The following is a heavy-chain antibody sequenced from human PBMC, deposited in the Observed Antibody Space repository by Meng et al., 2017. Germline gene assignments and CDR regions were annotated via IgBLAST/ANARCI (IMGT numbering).Heavy chain of an antibody. D-gene: IGHD3-9*01. CDR1: GGSFRGYS. Sequence: PRCPRLVNPSADLTLCVAVSGGSFRGYSWSWIRQPPGKGLEWIGEINHSGSTNYNPSLKSRVTISVDTSKNQFSLKLSSVTAADTAVYYCARGRYFDWLSYRYYFDYWGQGTLVTVSS. CDR3: ARGRYFDWLSYRYYFDY. V-gene: IGHV4-34*01. CDR2: INHSGST. J-gene: IGHJ4*02.